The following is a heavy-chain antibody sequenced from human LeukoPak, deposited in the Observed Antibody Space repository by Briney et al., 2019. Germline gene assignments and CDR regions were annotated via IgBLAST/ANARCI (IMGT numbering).Heavy chain of an antibody. CDR1: GGTFSSYA. CDR3: ARDRLPSPYYYGSGSYYNTFDY. Sequence: SVKVSCKASGGTFSSYAISWVRQAPGQGLEWMGGIIPIFGTANYAQKFQGRVTITADKSTSTAYMELSSLRSEDTAVYYCARDRLPSPYYYGSGSYYNTFDYWGQGTLVTVSS. J-gene: IGHJ4*02. D-gene: IGHD3-10*01. V-gene: IGHV1-69*06. CDR2: IIPIFGTA.